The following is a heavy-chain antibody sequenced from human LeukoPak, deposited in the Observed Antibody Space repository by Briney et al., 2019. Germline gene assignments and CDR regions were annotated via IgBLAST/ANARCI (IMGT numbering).Heavy chain of an antibody. V-gene: IGHV3-33*01. CDR3: ARDQGVYYYYGMDV. CDR2: IWYDGSNK. CDR1: GFTFSSYG. J-gene: IGHJ6*02. Sequence: PGRSLRLSCAASGFTFSSYGMHWVRQAPGKGLGWVAVIWYDGSNKYYADSVKGRFTISRDNSKNTLYLQMNSLRAEDTAVYYCARDQGVYYYYGMDVWGQGTTVTVSS.